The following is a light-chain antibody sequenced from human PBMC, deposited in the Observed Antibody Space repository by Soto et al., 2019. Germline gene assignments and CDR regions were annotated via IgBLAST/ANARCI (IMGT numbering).Light chain of an antibody. CDR2: WAS. CDR3: QQYYPTPLT. J-gene: IGKJ4*01. CDR1: QNILYISNNKNY. V-gene: IGKV4-1*01. Sequence: DIVMTQSPDSLAVSLGERATVNCKSSQNILYISNNKNYIAWYQQKPGQPPKLLIYWASTRESGVPDRFSGSGSGTDFTLTISSLQAEDVAVYYCQQYYPTPLTFGGGTKVEIK.